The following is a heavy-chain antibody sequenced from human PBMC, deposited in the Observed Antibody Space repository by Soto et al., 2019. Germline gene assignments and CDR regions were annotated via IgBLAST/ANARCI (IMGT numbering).Heavy chain of an antibody. CDR1: GFTFSSYG. D-gene: IGHD3-10*01. V-gene: IGHV3-30*18. Sequence: PGGSLRLSCAASGFTFSSYGMHWVRQAPGKGLEWVAVISCDGSNKYYADSVKGRFTISRDNSKNTLYLQMNSLRAEDTAVYYCAKDRGAPDFDYWGQGTLVTVSS. CDR2: ISCDGSNK. J-gene: IGHJ4*02. CDR3: AKDRGAPDFDY.